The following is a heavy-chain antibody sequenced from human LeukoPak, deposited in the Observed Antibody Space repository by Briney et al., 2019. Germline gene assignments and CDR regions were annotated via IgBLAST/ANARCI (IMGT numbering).Heavy chain of an antibody. D-gene: IGHD3-10*01. CDR3: ARDYLVRGVVGAFDI. CDR1: GFTFSSYS. J-gene: IGHJ3*02. CDR2: ISSSSSYI. V-gene: IGHV3-21*01. Sequence: GGSLRLSCAASGFTFSSYSMNWVRQAPGKGLEWVSSISSSSSYIYYADSVKGRFTISRDNAKNSVYVQMDSLRAEDTAVYYCARDYLVRGVVGAFDIWGQGTMVTVSS.